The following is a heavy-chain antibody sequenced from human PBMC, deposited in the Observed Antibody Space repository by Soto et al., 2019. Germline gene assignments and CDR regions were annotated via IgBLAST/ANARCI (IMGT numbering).Heavy chain of an antibody. V-gene: IGHV5-51*01. Sequence: GESLKISCKGSGYRFTTYWIGWVRQMPGNGLEWMGLIYPGDSNTRFSPSFQGQVTISVDMSISTAYLQWSSLRVSDTAMYYCARQAYQYDTNPFGYWGQGTLVTVSS. CDR3: ARQAYQYDTNPFGY. CDR2: IYPGDSNT. CDR1: GYRFTTYW. D-gene: IGHD2-8*01. J-gene: IGHJ4*02.